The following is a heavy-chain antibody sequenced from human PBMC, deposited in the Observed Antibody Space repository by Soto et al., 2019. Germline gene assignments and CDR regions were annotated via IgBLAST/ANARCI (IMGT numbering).Heavy chain of an antibody. J-gene: IGHJ4*02. CDR1: GGTFSIYT. CDR2: VIPFLDIT. CDR3: VRDRDNSNWPNFDS. V-gene: IGHV1-69*02. D-gene: IGHD6-13*01. Sequence: QVQLVQSGSEVKKPGSSVRVSCKASGGTFSIYTISWVRQAPGQGLEWMGRVIPFLDITSYSQRFQGRVTITADKSTTTAYMELSSLRSEDTAVYYCVRDRDNSNWPNFDSWGQGTLVTVSS.